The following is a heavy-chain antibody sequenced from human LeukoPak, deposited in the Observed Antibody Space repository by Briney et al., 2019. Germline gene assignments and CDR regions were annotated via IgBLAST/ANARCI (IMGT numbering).Heavy chain of an antibody. Sequence: GASVKVSCKASGYTFTSYGISWVRQAPGQGLEWMGWISGYNGNTNNVQKFQGRVTMTTDTSTSTAYMELRSLRSDDTAVYYCARGSIAAAGSVPGYFDYWGQGTLVTVSS. CDR3: ARGSIAAAGSVPGYFDY. D-gene: IGHD6-13*01. CDR1: GYTFTSYG. J-gene: IGHJ4*02. CDR2: ISGYNGNT. V-gene: IGHV1-18*01.